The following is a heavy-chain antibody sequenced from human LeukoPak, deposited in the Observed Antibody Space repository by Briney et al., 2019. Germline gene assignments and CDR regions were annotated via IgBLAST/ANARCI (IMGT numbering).Heavy chain of an antibody. CDR3: ASGGWRGDD. J-gene: IGHJ4*02. CDR1: GLTFSSYW. D-gene: IGHD6-19*01. Sequence: PGGSLRLSCAASGLTFSSYWMSWVRQAPGKGLEWVANIKQDGSEKYHVDSVKGRFTISRDNAKNSLYLQMNSLRAEDTAVYYCASGGWRGDDWGQGTLVTVSS. V-gene: IGHV3-7*01. CDR2: IKQDGSEK.